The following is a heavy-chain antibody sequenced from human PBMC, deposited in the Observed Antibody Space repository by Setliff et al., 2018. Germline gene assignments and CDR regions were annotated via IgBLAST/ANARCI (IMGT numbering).Heavy chain of an antibody. CDR1: GGSISSRNYY. CDR3: AGRDYSGGDS. CDR2: IYNSGTT. Sequence: SETLSLTCTVSGGSISSRNYYWGWIRQPPGKGLEWIGRIYNSGTTNYNPSLKSRVTISVDTSNNSFSLNLFSVTAADTAVYYCAGRDYSGGDSWGHGTLVTVSS. J-gene: IGHJ5*01. D-gene: IGHD4-4*01. V-gene: IGHV4-39*02.